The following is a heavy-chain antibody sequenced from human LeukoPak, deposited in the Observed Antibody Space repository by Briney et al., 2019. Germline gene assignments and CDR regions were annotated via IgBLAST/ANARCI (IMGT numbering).Heavy chain of an antibody. CDR3: ARSPPFYDILTGYYNQYCFDY. CDR1: GYTFTSYY. Sequence: ASVKVSCKASGYTFTSYYMHWVRQAPGQGLEWMGIINPSGGSTSYAQKFQGRVTMTRDTSTSTVYMELSSLRSEDTAVYYCARSPPFYDILTGYYNQYCFDYWGQGTLVTVSS. V-gene: IGHV1-46*01. J-gene: IGHJ4*02. D-gene: IGHD3-9*01. CDR2: INPSGGST.